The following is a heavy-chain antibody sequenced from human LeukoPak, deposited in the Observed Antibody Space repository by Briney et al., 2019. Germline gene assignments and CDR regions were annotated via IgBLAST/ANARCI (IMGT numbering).Heavy chain of an antibody. V-gene: IGHV3-30*18. D-gene: IGHD1-26*01. J-gene: IGHJ1*01. CDR3: AKDPYSGSFEYFQH. CDR2: ISHDESKK. CDR1: GFTFSSYG. Sequence: GGSLRLSCAASGFTFSSYGMHWVRQAPGKGLEWVAVISHDESKKYYADSVKGRFTISRDNSKNTLYLQMNSLRDEDTAVYYCAKDPYSGSFEYFQHWGQGTLVTVSS.